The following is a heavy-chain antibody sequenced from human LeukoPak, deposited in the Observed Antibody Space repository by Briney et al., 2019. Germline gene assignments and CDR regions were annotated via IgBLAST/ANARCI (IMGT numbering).Heavy chain of an antibody. V-gene: IGHV3-33*01. Sequence: GGSLRLSCAASGFTFSSYGMHWVRQAPGKGLEWVAVIWYDGSNKYYADSVKGRFTISRDNSKNTLYPQMNSLRAEDTAVYYCAIALWEPFDYWGQGTLVTVSS. CDR1: GFTFSSYG. D-gene: IGHD1-26*01. CDR2: IWYDGSNK. CDR3: AIALWEPFDY. J-gene: IGHJ4*02.